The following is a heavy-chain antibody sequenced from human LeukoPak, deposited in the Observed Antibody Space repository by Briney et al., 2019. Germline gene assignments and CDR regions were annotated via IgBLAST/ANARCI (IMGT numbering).Heavy chain of an antibody. CDR1: GFTFDDYA. D-gene: IGHD3-9*01. J-gene: IGHJ3*02. Sequence: GGSLRLSCAASGFTFDDYAMHRVRQAPGKGLEWVSGISWNSGSIGYADSVKGRFTISRDNAKNSLYLQMNSLRAEDTALYYCAKDSKGGRYFDWSSPDAFDIWGQGTMVTVSS. CDR2: ISWNSGSI. CDR3: AKDSKGGRYFDWSSPDAFDI. V-gene: IGHV3-9*01.